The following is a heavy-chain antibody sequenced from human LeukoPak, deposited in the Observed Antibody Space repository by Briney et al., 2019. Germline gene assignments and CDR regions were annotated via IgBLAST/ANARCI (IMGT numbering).Heavy chain of an antibody. V-gene: IGHV3-23*01. CDR1: GFAFSNYA. CDR3: ARCIAAAFFDS. D-gene: IGHD6-13*01. CDR2: ITGSGENA. J-gene: IGHJ4*02. Sequence: GGSLRLSCAASGFAFSNYALSWVRQAPGKGLQWVSAITGSGENAYYADSVKGRFIISRDNSKNTLSLQMNSLRAEDTAVYYCARCIAAAFFDSWGQGSLVTVSS.